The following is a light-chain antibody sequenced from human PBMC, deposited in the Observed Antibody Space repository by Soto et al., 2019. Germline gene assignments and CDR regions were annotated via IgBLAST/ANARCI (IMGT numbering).Light chain of an antibody. CDR2: GAS. J-gene: IGKJ5*01. Sequence: EIVMPQSPATLSVSPGERATLSCRASQSVSSNLAWYQQKPGQAPRLLIYGASTRATGIPTRFSGSGSGTEFTLTISSLQSEDFAVYYCQQYDNWPITFGQGTRLGIK. CDR1: QSVSSN. V-gene: IGKV3-15*01. CDR3: QQYDNWPIT.